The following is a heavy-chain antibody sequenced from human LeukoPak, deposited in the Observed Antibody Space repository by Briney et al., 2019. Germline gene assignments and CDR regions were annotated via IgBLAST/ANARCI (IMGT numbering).Heavy chain of an antibody. CDR1: GYTLTELS. CDR3: ATAPTLGGPAPVYFDY. CDR2: FDPEDGET. Sequence: ASVKVSCKVSGYTLTELSMHWVRQAPGKGLEWMGGFDPEDGETIYAQKFQGRVTMTEDTSTDTAYMELSSLRSEDTAVYYCATAPTLGGPAPVYFDYWGQGTLVTVSS. D-gene: IGHD3-10*01. V-gene: IGHV1-24*01. J-gene: IGHJ4*02.